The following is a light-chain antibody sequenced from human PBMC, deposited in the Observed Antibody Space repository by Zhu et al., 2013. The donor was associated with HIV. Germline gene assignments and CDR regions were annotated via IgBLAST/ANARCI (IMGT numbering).Light chain of an antibody. J-gene: IGKJ3*01. CDR3: QQTKSYPFS. CDR2: KAS. Sequence: DIQMTQSPSTLSASVGDTVTITCRASQSVSTWVAWYQHKPEKAPKLLIYKASSLQSGVPSRFVGSGSGTEFALTIYGLQAEDSATYYCQQTKSYPFSFGPGTKV. V-gene: IGKV1-5*03. CDR1: QSVSTW.